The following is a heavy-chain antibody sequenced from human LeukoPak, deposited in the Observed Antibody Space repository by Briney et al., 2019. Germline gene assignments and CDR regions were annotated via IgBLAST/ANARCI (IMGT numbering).Heavy chain of an antibody. CDR1: GGSISSSSYY. Sequence: SETLSLTCTVSGGSISSSSYYWGWIRQPPGTGLEWIGSIYYSGSTYYNPSLKSRVTISVDTAKNQFSLKLSSVTAADTAVYYCARHGTSGYDYRNWFDPWGQGTLVTVSS. D-gene: IGHD5-12*01. V-gene: IGHV4-39*01. CDR2: IYYSGST. CDR3: ARHGTSGYDYRNWFDP. J-gene: IGHJ5*02.